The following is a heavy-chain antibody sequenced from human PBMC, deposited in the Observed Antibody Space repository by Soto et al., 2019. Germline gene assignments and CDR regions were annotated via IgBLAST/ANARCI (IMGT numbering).Heavy chain of an antibody. D-gene: IGHD4-4*01. J-gene: IGHJ5*02. Sequence: SSVKVSGQASGYTFTSYPMAWVRQAPGQGLEWMGWINAGNGNTKYSQKFQGRVTITRDTSASTAYMELSSLRSEDTAVYYCSRDVIAPPNYFDPWGQGTLVPVPS. CDR3: SRDVIAPPNYFDP. V-gene: IGHV1-3*01. CDR2: INAGNGNT. CDR1: GYTFTSYP.